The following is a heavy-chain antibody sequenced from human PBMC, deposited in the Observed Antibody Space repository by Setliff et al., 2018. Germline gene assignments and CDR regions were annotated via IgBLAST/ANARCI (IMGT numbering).Heavy chain of an antibody. CDR1: GGSISGASIRSYY. V-gene: IGHV4-61*01. CDR2: VYYSGTT. Sequence: KTSETLSLTCTVSGGSISGASIRSYYWSWIRQPPGKGLEFIGYVYYSGTTNYDPSLKSRVTISVDTSKNQFSLKLSSVTAADTAIYYCARGGTYHYFDYWAREPWSPSPQ. CDR3: ARGGTYHYFDY. J-gene: IGHJ4*02.